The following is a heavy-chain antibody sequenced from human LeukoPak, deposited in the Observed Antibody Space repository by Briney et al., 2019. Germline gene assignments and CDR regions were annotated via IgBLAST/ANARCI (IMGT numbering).Heavy chain of an antibody. V-gene: IGHV1-69*13. D-gene: IGHD3-10*01. J-gene: IGHJ5*02. CDR1: GGAFSSYA. CDR2: IIPIFGTA. CDR3: ARVSYGSGSNWFDP. Sequence: ASVKVSCKASGGAFSSYAISWVRQAPGQGLEWMGGIIPIFGTANYAQKFQGRVTITADESTSTAYMELSSLRSEDTAVYYCARVSYGSGSNWFDPWGQGTLVTVSS.